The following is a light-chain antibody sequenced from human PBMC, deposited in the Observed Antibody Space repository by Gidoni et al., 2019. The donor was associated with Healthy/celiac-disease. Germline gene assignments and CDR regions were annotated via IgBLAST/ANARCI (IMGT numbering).Light chain of an antibody. CDR3: QQYNNWPLT. Sequence: DIVMTQSPATLSVSPGESAALSCRDCQRVSSNLAWYQQKPGQAPRLLIYGASTRATGIPGRFSGSGSGTEFTLTISSLQSEDFAVYYCQQYNNWPLTFGGGTKVEIK. J-gene: IGKJ4*01. V-gene: IGKV3-15*01. CDR2: GAS. CDR1: QRVSSN.